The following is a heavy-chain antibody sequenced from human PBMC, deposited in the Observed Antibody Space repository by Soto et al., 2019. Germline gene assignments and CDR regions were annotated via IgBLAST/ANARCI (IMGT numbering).Heavy chain of an antibody. CDR3: ARAAGRFGELYGFDP. Sequence: QVQLVQSGAEVKKPGASVKVSCKASGYTFTSYNMHWVRQAPGQGLEWVGMINPLGFSTTYAQKLRGRVTMTRDTATSTVYMALTNRRSDDTAVYYCARAAGRFGELYGFDPRGQGTLVTVSP. CDR2: INPLGFST. CDR1: GYTFTSYN. V-gene: IGHV1-46*01. J-gene: IGHJ5*02. D-gene: IGHD3-10*01.